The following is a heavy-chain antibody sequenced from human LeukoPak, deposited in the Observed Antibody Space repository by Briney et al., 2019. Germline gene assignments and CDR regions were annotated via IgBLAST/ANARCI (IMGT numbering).Heavy chain of an antibody. V-gene: IGHV4-39*01. Sequence: SETLSLTCTVSSGSISTSNYYWGWVRQPPGKALEWIGNIFYTGSTYYSPSLKSRVTISLDTSRNQFSLKLSSVTAADTAVYYCARQMMVYDILTGYYLTDYWGQGTLVTVSS. CDR1: SGSISTSNYY. CDR2: IFYTGST. CDR3: ARQMMVYDILTGYYLTDY. D-gene: IGHD3-9*01. J-gene: IGHJ4*02.